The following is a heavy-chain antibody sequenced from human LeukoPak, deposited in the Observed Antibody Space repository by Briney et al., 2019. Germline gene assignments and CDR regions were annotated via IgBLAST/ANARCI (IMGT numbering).Heavy chain of an antibody. V-gene: IGHV4-34*01. Sequence: PSETLSLTCAVYGGSFSGYYWSWIRQPPGKGLEWIGEINHSGSTNYNPSLKSRVTISVDTSKNQFSLKLSSVTAADTAVYYCARGHGGSRWLQFLPFDYWGQGTLVTVSS. CDR1: GGSFSGYY. CDR2: INHSGST. D-gene: IGHD5-24*01. CDR3: ARGHGGSRWLQFLPFDY. J-gene: IGHJ4*02.